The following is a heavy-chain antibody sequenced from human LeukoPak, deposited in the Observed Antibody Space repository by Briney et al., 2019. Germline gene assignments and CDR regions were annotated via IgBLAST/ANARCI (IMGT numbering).Heavy chain of an antibody. Sequence: SETLSLACAVSGVSINGGNSYWGWIRQSPGAGLEWIGNIYSSGRVYYNPSLQSRVTISMDTSENQFSLKLTSVTAADTAVYYCARKREGPATGIDSWGRGILATVSS. CDR3: ARKREGPATGIDS. J-gene: IGHJ4*02. D-gene: IGHD2-15*01. V-gene: IGHV4-39*07. CDR2: IYSSGRV. CDR1: GVSINGGNSY.